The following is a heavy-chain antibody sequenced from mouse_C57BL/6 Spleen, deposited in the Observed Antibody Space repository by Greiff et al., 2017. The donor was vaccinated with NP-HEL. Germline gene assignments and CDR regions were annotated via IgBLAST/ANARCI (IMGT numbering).Heavy chain of an antibody. Sequence: EVKLMESGGGLVQPGGSLSLSCAASGFTFTDYYMSWVRQPPGKALEWLGFIRNKANGYPTEYSASVKGRFTISRDNSQSILYLQMNALRAEDSATYYCARYPHFDYWGQGTTLTVSS. V-gene: IGHV7-3*01. CDR1: GFTFTDYY. CDR3: ARYPHFDY. CDR2: IRNKANGYPT. J-gene: IGHJ2*01.